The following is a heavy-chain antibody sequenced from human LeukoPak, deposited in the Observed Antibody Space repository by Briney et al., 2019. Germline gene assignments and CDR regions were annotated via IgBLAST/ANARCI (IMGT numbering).Heavy chain of an antibody. Sequence: GGSLRLSCAASGFIFNTYGMHWVRQAPGKGLEWVAYIRYDGTNKYYADSVKGRFTMSRDNAKNTLSLQMNSLRAEDTGVYYCAKDPSRGRGYYWYLDLWGRGTLVTVFS. V-gene: IGHV3-30*02. J-gene: IGHJ2*01. D-gene: IGHD3-10*01. CDR1: GFIFNTYG. CDR3: AKDPSRGRGYYWYLDL. CDR2: IRYDGTNK.